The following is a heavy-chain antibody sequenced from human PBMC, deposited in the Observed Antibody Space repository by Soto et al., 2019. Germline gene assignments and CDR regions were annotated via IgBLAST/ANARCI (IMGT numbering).Heavy chain of an antibody. J-gene: IGHJ6*02. Sequence: EVQLLESGGGLVQPGGSLRLSCAASGFTFSSYAMSWVRQAPGKGLEWVSAISGSGGSTYYADSVKCRFTISRDNSKNTLYLQMNSLRAENTAVYYCAKDVTISGWIYYYYGMDVWGQGTTVTVSS. CDR1: GFTFSSYA. CDR3: AKDVTISGWIYYYYGMDV. D-gene: IGHD6-19*01. CDR2: ISGSGGST. V-gene: IGHV3-23*01.